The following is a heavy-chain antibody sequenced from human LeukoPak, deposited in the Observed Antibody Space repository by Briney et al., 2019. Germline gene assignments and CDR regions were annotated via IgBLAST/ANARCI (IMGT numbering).Heavy chain of an antibody. D-gene: IGHD6-13*01. V-gene: IGHV3-7*01. CDR2: IKQDGSEK. Sequence: PGGSLRLSCAASGFTFSSYAMHWVRQAPGKGLEWVANIKQDGSEKYYVDSVKGRFTISRDNAKNSLHLQMNSLRAEDTAVYYCARDGIAAAFDYWGQGTLVTVSS. CDR3: ARDGIAAAFDY. J-gene: IGHJ4*02. CDR1: GFTFSSYA.